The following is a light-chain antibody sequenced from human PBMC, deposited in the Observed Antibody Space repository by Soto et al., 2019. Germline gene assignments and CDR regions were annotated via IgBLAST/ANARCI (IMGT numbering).Light chain of an antibody. Sequence: QSVLTQPPSVSAAPGQKVTISCSGSSSNIGNNYVSWYQQFPGTAPKLLIYDNKKRPSGIPDRFSASKSGTSATLGITGVQTGDEADYYCGTWDNSLSAGVFGGGTKLTVL. J-gene: IGLJ3*02. CDR3: GTWDNSLSAGV. CDR2: DNK. V-gene: IGLV1-51*01. CDR1: SSNIGNNY.